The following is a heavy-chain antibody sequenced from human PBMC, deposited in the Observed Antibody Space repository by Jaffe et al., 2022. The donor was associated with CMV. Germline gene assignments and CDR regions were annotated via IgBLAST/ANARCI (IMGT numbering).Heavy chain of an antibody. D-gene: IGHD2-15*01. CDR3: ARLRDWVVAASVRGGLGFDY. V-gene: IGHV4-39*01. Sequence: QLQLQESGPGLVKPSETLSLTCTVSGGSISSSSYYWGWIRQPPGKGLEWIGSIYYSGSTYYNPSLKSRVTISVDTSKNQFSLKLSSVTAADTAVYYCARLRDWVVAASVRGGLGFDYWGQGTLVTVSS. J-gene: IGHJ4*02. CDR1: GGSISSSSYY. CDR2: IYYSGST.